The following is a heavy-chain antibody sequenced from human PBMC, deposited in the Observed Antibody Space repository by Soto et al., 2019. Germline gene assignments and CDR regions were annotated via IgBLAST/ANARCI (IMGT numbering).Heavy chain of an antibody. V-gene: IGHV3-48*01. D-gene: IGHD2-2*01. CDR3: ARDTIVVVPAATLGDAFDI. CDR2: ISSSSTI. CDR1: GFTFSSYS. Sequence: EVQLVESGGGLVQPGGSLRLSCAASGFTFSSYSMNWVRQAPGKGLEWVSYISSSSTIYYADSVKGRFTISRDNAKNSLYLQMNSLRAEDTAVYYCARDTIVVVPAATLGDAFDIWGQGTMVTVSS. J-gene: IGHJ3*02.